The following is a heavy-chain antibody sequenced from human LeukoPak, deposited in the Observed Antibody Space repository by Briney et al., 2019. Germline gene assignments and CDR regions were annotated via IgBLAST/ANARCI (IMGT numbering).Heavy chain of an antibody. CDR3: ARCHYDILTGHFTY. D-gene: IGHD3-9*01. Sequence: GESLKISCKASGYNFNSYWIGWVCQRPGKGLDWMGLIYPPDSDTRYSPSFHGQVTISVDKSTSTAYLQWSSLQASDTAIYYCARCHYDILTGHFTYWGQGTLVTVSS. J-gene: IGHJ4*02. V-gene: IGHV5-51*01. CDR1: GYNFNSYW. CDR2: IYPPDSDT.